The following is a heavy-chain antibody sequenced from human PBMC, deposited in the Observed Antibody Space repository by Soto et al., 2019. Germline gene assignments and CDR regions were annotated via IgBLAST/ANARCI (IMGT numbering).Heavy chain of an antibody. D-gene: IGHD3-10*01. Sequence: GGSLRLSCAASGFTFSSYSMNWVRQAPGKGLEWVSSISSSSSYIYYADSVKGRFTISRDNAKNSLYLQMNSLRADDTAVYYCARGTMVRGVKTWGLFDYWGQGTLVTVSS. V-gene: IGHV3-21*01. CDR1: GFTFSSYS. J-gene: IGHJ4*02. CDR2: ISSSSSYI. CDR3: ARGTMVRGVKTWGLFDY.